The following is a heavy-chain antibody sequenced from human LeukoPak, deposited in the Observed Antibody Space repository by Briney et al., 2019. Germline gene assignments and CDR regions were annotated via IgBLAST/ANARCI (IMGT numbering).Heavy chain of an antibody. CDR1: GVSISSSNSY. D-gene: IGHD3-22*01. J-gene: IGHJ4*02. CDR2: IYTSGST. CDR3: ARASYSYDINGWVPFDY. V-gene: IGHV4-61*02. Sequence: SEALSLTCTVSGVSISSSNSYWGWIRQPPGKGVEWIGRIYTSGSTNYNPSLKSRVTISGDTSKNQFSLRLSSVTAADTAVYYCARASYSYDINGWVPFDYWGQGTLVTVSS.